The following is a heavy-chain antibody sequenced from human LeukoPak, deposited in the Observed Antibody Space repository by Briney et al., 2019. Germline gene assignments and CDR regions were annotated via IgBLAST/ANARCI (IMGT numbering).Heavy chain of an antibody. D-gene: IGHD3-10*01. Sequence: SETLSLTCTVSGGSISSYYWSWIRQPPGKGLEWIGYIYYSGSTNYNPSLKSRVTISVDTSKNQFSLKLSSVTAADTAVYYCASSIYGSGLFDYWGQGTLVTVSS. CDR3: ASSIYGSGLFDY. V-gene: IGHV4-59*08. CDR1: GGSISSYY. J-gene: IGHJ4*02. CDR2: IYYSGST.